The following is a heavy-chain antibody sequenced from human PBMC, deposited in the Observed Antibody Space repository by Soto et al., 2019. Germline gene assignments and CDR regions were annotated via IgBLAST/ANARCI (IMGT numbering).Heavy chain of an antibody. J-gene: IGHJ3*02. Sequence: QVRLVQSGPEVRKPGASVKISCEASGYSFTGHYLHWVRQAPGHGLEWMDWINPNSGGTNYAQKFQNWISITRDKALSTAYMDLSSLRSEDTAMYYCAKTDGAEENDAFDIWGQGTMISVS. CDR2: INPNSGGT. CDR1: GYSFTGHY. CDR3: AKTDGAEENDAFDI. V-gene: IGHV1-2*04. D-gene: IGHD3-16*01.